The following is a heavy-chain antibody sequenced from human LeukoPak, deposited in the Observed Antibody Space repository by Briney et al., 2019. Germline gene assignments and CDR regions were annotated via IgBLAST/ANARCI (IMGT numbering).Heavy chain of an antibody. CDR2: ISYDGSNK. CDR1: GFTFSSYG. V-gene: IGHV3-30*18. Sequence: GGSLRLSCAASGFTFSSYGIHWVRQAPGKGLEWVAVISYDGSNKYYADSVKGRFTISRDNSKNTLYLQMNSLRAEDTAVYYCAKVRYSSPFYYYYYMDVWGKGTTVTVSS. J-gene: IGHJ6*03. CDR3: AKVRYSSPFYYYYYMDV. D-gene: IGHD6-6*01.